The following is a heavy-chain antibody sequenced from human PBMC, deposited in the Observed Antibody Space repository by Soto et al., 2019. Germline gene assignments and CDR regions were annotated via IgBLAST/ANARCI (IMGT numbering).Heavy chain of an antibody. V-gene: IGHV1-18*04. Sequence: QVPLVQSGAEVKKPGASVKVSCKASGYTFTSYGISWVRQAPGQGLEWVGWISAYDGNTDYAQKLQGRVTMNTDASRSTAYMELRSLRSDETAVYYCARDQWLRNWFDPWGQGTLVTVSS. CDR2: ISAYDGNT. CDR3: ARDQWLRNWFDP. D-gene: IGHD6-19*01. J-gene: IGHJ5*02. CDR1: GYTFTSYG.